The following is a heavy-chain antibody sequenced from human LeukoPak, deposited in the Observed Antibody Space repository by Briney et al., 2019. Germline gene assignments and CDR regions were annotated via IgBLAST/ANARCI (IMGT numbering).Heavy chain of an antibody. CDR2: ISYDGGNK. CDR1: GFAFSNFG. Sequence: GGSLRLSCVASGFAFSNFGMHWVRQAPGKGLEWVAFISYDGGNKYYADSVKGRFTISRDNSKNTLYLQMNSLRTEDTAVYYCAKDLGYSGSYIDCWGQGTLVTVSS. D-gene: IGHD1-26*01. J-gene: IGHJ4*02. CDR3: AKDLGYSGSYIDC. V-gene: IGHV3-30*02.